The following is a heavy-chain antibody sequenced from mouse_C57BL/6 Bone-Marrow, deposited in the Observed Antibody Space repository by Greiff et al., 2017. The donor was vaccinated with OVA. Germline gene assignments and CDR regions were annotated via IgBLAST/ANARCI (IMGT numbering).Heavy chain of an antibody. Sequence: EVQRVESGGGLVQSGRSLRLSCATSGFTFSDFYMEWVRQAPGKGLEWIAASRNKANDYTTEYSASVKGRFIVSRDTSQSILYLQMNALRAEDTAIYYCARDGGTYAMDYWGQGPSVTVSS. CDR1: GFTFSDFY. CDR3: ARDGGTYAMDY. J-gene: IGHJ4*01. CDR2: SRNKANDYTT. D-gene: IGHD3-1*01. V-gene: IGHV7-1*01.